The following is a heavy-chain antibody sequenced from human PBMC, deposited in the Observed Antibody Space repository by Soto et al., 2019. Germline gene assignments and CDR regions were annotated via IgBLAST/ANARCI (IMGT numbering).Heavy chain of an antibody. CDR2: IYYSGST. CDR3: AREAVAGTLVFDY. Sequence: QVQLQESGPGLVKPSQTLSLTCTVSGGSISSGGYYWSWIRQHPGKGLEWIGYIYYSGSTYYNPSLMSRVTISVDTSKHQFSLKLSSVTAAATAVYYCAREAVAGTLVFDYWGQGTLVTVSS. J-gene: IGHJ4*02. D-gene: IGHD6-19*01. V-gene: IGHV4-31*03. CDR1: GGSISSGGYY.